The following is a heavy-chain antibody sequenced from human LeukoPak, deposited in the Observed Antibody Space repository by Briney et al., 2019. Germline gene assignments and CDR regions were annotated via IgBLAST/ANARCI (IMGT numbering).Heavy chain of an antibody. CDR1: GYTFTGYY. CDR2: INPNSGGT. Sequence: ASVEVSCKASGYTFTGYYMHWVRQAPGQGIEWMGWINPNSGGTNYAQKFQGRVTMTRDTSISTAYMELSRLRSDDTAVYYCARTTPVTYYYYYYMDVWGKGTTVTISS. D-gene: IGHD4-17*01. J-gene: IGHJ6*03. CDR3: ARTTPVTYYYYYYMDV. V-gene: IGHV1-2*02.